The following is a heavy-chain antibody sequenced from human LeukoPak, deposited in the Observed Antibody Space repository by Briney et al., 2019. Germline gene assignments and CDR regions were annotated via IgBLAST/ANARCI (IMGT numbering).Heavy chain of an antibody. V-gene: IGHV3-48*01. Sequence: GGPLRLSCAASGFTFSIYSMSWVRQAPGKGPEWLSYISTSSITKYYADSVKGRFTISRDDAKNSLSLQMNSLRADDTAVYYCAKEMGFCSGGSCYRWFDSWGQGTLVTVSS. CDR2: ISTSSITK. D-gene: IGHD2-15*01. CDR1: GFTFSIYS. CDR3: AKEMGFCSGGSCYRWFDS. J-gene: IGHJ5*01.